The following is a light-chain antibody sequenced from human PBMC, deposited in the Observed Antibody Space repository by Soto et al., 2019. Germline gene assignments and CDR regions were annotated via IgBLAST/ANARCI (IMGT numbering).Light chain of an antibody. V-gene: IGLV1-40*01. CDR2: GNF. Sequence: QSVLTQPPSVSGAPGQRVTISCAGGSSSIGAGYDVHWYQQLPGTAPKLLIYGNFNRPSGVPDRFSGSKSGTSASRAITGLQAGDEADYYCQSYDSSLSGVVFGGGTKLTVL. J-gene: IGLJ2*01. CDR3: QSYDSSLSGVV. CDR1: SSSIGAGYD.